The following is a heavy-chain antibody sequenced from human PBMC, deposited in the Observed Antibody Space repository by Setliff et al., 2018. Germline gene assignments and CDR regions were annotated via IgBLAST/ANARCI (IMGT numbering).Heavy chain of an antibody. V-gene: IGHV4-61*09. J-gene: IGHJ4*02. CDR1: GGSISSGSYY. CDR3: ARGHSSGNFDY. D-gene: IGHD6-19*01. CDR2: IYTSGST. Sequence: NPSETLSLTCTVSGGSISSGSYYWSWIRQPAGKGLEWIGHIYTSGSTNYNPSLKSRVTISVDTSKNQFSLKLSSVTAADTAVYYCARGHSSGNFDYWGQGTLVTVSS.